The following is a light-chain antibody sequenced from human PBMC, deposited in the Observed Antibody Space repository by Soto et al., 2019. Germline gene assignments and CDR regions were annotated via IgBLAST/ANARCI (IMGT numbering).Light chain of an antibody. CDR1: SSDVGAYDY. CDR3: SSYTGSTTLV. V-gene: IGLV2-14*03. CDR2: DVN. J-gene: IGLJ2*01. Sequence: QSALTQPASVSGSPGQSITISCIGTSSDVGAYDYVCWYQQYPGKAPKLMIYDVNRRPSGVSNRFSGSKSANTASLTISGLQAEDEADYFCSSYTGSTTLVFGGGTKLTVL.